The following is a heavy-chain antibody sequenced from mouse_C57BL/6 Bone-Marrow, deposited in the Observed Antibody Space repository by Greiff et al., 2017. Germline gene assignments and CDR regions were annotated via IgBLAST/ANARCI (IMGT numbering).Heavy chain of an antibody. CDR3: RRASYDGPCAY. J-gene: IGHJ3*01. CDR1: GYTFTSSW. D-gene: IGHD2-12*01. V-gene: IGHV1-53*01. CDR2: INPSNGGT. Sequence: QVQLQQPGTELVKPGASVKLSCKASGYTFTSSWMHWVKQRPGQGLEWIGNINPSNGGTNYNEKFKSKATLTVDKSSSTAYLQLSSLTSEDSAVYCCRRASYDGPCAYWGQGTLVTVSA.